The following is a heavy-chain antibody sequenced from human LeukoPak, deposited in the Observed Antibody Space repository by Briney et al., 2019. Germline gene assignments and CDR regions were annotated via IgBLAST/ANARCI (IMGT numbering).Heavy chain of an antibody. CDR1: GYTFTSYD. J-gene: IGHJ3*02. CDR2: MNPNSGNT. Sequence: ASVKVSCKASGYTFTSYDINWVRQATGQGLEWMGWMNPNSGNTGYAQKYQGRVTITRNTSISTAYMELSSLRSEDTAVYYCARGCSSTRCYMDAFDIWGHGTMVTVSS. D-gene: IGHD2-2*02. CDR3: ARGCSSTRCYMDAFDI. V-gene: IGHV1-8*03.